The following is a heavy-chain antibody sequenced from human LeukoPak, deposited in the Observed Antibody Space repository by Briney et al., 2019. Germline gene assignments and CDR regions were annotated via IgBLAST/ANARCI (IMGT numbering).Heavy chain of an antibody. Sequence: SQTLSLTCTVSSASISSGNYYWSWIRQPAGKGLEWIGRIYTSGSINYNPSLKSRVTISLDTSKNQLSLKLSSVTAAETAVYFCAREEVRGVIGGNYMDVWGKGTTVTVSS. V-gene: IGHV4-61*02. J-gene: IGHJ6*03. CDR2: IYTSGSI. CDR3: AREEVRGVIGGNYMDV. D-gene: IGHD3-10*01. CDR1: SASISSGNYY.